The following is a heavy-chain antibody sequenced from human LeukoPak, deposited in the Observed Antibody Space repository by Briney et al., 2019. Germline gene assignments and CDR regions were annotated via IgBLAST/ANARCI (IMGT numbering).Heavy chain of an antibody. V-gene: IGHV3-23*01. CDR3: AKKTSGYFPFDY. CDR1: GFTFSSYS. D-gene: IGHD5-12*01. Sequence: GGSLRLSCAASGFTFSSYSMSWVRQAPGEGLEWVSIISGSSDTTYYADSVKGRFTISRDNSMNALYLQMNSLRAGDTAVYYCAKKTSGYFPFDYWGQGTLVTVSS. J-gene: IGHJ4*02. CDR2: ISGSSDTT.